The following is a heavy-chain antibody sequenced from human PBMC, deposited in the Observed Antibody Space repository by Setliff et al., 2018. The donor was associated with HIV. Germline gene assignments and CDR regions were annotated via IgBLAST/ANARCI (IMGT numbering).Heavy chain of an antibody. V-gene: IGHV3-23*01. J-gene: IGHJ4*02. CDR2: ITGSGSTT. CDR1: GFTYRTFS. D-gene: IGHD4-4*01. CDR3: AKSDYNFNNLAGPNYFDY. Sequence: LSLTCAASGFTYRTFSMSWVRQAPGKGLEWVSAITGSGSTTYYADSVKGRFTIARDNSNNTLFLHMDNLRAEDTAIYYCAKSDYNFNNLAGPNYFDYWGQGALVTVSS.